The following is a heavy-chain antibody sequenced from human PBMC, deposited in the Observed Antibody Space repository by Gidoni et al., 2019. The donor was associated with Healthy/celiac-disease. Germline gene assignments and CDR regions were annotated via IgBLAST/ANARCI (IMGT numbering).Heavy chain of an antibody. D-gene: IGHD3-22*01. Sequence: QVQLVQSGAAVTQPGSSVKVSCKSSGGTLRRYAISWVRRAPGQGLEWMGGILPIIGTANNAQEFQGRVTMTADESTSTAYMELSSLRSEDTAVYYCAFPLFRDDDSSGYYYPFDYGGQGTLVTVSS. CDR3: AFPLFRDDDSSGYYYPFDY. CDR2: ILPIIGTA. V-gene: IGHV1-69*01. CDR1: GGTLRRYA. J-gene: IGHJ4*02.